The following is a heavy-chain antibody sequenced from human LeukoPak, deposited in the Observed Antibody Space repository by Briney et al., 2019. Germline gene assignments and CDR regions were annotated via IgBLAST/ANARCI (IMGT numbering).Heavy chain of an antibody. CDR3: GRTEYDTLTGYYKDC. D-gene: IGHD3-9*01. CDR1: GFTVSSYY. J-gene: IGHJ4*02. V-gene: IGHV3-53*01. CDR2: IYSGGST. Sequence: GGSLRLSCAASGFTVSSYYMTWVRQAPGKGLEWVSVIYSGGSTYYADSVRGRFTISSDNSKNTLYLQMNRLRAEDTAVYYCGRTEYDTLTGYYKDCWGQGTLVTVSS.